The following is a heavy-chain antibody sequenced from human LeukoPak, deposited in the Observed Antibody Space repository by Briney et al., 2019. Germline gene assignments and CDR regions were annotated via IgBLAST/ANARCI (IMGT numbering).Heavy chain of an antibody. V-gene: IGHV4-31*03. CDR3: ARASGGDYGRGAFDI. Sequence: SQTLSLTCTVSGGSISSGGYYWSWIRRHPGKGLEWIGYIYYSGSTYYNPSLKSRVTISVDTSKNQFSLKLSSVTAADTAVYYCARASGGDYGRGAFDIWGQGTMVTVSS. D-gene: IGHD4-17*01. CDR1: GGSISSGGYY. J-gene: IGHJ3*02. CDR2: IYYSGST.